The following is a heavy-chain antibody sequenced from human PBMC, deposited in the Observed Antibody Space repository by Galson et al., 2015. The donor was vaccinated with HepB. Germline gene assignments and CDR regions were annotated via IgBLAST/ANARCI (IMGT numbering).Heavy chain of an antibody. CDR1: GFSLSTSGVG. J-gene: IGHJ3*02. CDR3: AHSSYSGSYRDAFDI. Sequence: PALVKPTQTLTLTCTFSGFSLSTSGVGVGWIRQPPGKALEWLALIYWDDDKRYSPSLKSRLTITKDTSKNQVVLTMTNMDPVDTATYYCAHSSYSGSYRDAFDIWGQGTMVTVSS. D-gene: IGHD1-26*01. CDR2: IYWDDDK. V-gene: IGHV2-5*02.